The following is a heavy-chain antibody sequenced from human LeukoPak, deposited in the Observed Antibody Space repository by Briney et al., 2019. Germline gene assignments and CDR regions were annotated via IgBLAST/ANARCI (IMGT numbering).Heavy chain of an antibody. J-gene: IGHJ4*02. CDR2: IYYSGST. CDR1: GGSISSSSYY. Sequence: SETLSLTCTVSGGSISSSSYYWGWIRQPPGKGLEWMGSIYYSGSTYYNPSLKSRVTISVDTSKNQFSLKLSSVTAADTAVYYCARDPIMTTVTRGDYWGQGTLVTVSS. V-gene: IGHV4-39*07. D-gene: IGHD4-17*01. CDR3: ARDPIMTTVTRGDY.